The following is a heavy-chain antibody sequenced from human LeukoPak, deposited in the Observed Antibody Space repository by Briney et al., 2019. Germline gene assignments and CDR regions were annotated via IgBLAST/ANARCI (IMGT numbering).Heavy chain of an antibody. V-gene: IGHV3-23*01. Sequence: GGSLRLSCAASAFTFSSAEMNWVRRAPGKGLEWVSGISGSGGNTYYADSVKGRFTISRDNSKNTLYLHMNSLRAEDTAVYYCAKVNRAATGHYWGQGTLVTVSS. CDR1: AFTFSSAE. J-gene: IGHJ4*02. CDR2: ISGSGGNT. D-gene: IGHD3-9*01. CDR3: AKVNRAATGHY.